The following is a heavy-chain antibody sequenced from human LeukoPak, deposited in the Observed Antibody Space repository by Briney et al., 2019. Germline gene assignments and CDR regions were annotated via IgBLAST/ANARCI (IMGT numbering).Heavy chain of an antibody. CDR3: ASTRVRSSYYYGMDV. V-gene: IGHV4-59*01. CDR1: GGSISSYY. CDR2: IYYSGST. D-gene: IGHD3-10*01. Sequence: SETLSLTCTVSGGSISSYYWSWIRQPPGKGLEWIGYIYYSGSTNYNPSLQSRVTISVDTSKNQFSLKLSSVTAADTAVYYCASTRVRSSYYYGMDVWGQGTTVTVSS. J-gene: IGHJ6*02.